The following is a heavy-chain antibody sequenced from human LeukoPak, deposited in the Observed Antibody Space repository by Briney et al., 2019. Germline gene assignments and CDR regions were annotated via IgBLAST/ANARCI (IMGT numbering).Heavy chain of an antibody. Sequence: PGGSLRLSCAASGFTFDDYGLSWVRQAPGKGLEWVSGINWNGGSTGYADSVKGRFTISRDNAKNSLYLQMNSLRAEDTALYYCARDPVTSSTSPNWFDPWGQGTLATVSS. V-gene: IGHV3-20*04. J-gene: IGHJ5*02. CDR1: GFTFDDYG. CDR2: INWNGGST. CDR3: ARDPVTSSTSPNWFDP. D-gene: IGHD2-2*01.